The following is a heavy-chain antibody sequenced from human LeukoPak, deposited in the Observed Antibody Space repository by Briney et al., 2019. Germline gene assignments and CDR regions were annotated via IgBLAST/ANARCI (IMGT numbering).Heavy chain of an antibody. CDR1: GFTFSSYS. J-gene: IGHJ4*02. V-gene: IGHV3-21*01. CDR2: ISSSSSYI. D-gene: IGHD3-3*01. Sequence: GGSLRLXCAASGFTFSSYSMNWVRQAPGKGLEWVSSISSSSSYIYYADSVKGRFTISRDNAKNSLYLQMNSLRAEDTAVYYCARDNSGEYYDPDGDFDYWGQGTLVTVSS. CDR3: ARDNSGEYYDPDGDFDY.